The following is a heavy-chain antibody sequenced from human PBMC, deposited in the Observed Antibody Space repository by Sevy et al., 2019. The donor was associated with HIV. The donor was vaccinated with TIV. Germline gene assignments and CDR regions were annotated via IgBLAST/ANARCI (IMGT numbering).Heavy chain of an antibody. D-gene: IGHD1-26*01. CDR1: GGSISSYY. CDR3: ARDLIVGATTRSGWFDP. Sequence: SETLSLTCTVSGGSISSYYWSWIRQPAGKGLEWIGRIYTSGGTNYNPSLKSRVTMSVDTSKNQYSLKLSSVTAADTAVYYCARDLIVGATTRSGWFDPWGQGTLVTVSS. J-gene: IGHJ5*02. CDR2: IYTSGGT. V-gene: IGHV4-4*07.